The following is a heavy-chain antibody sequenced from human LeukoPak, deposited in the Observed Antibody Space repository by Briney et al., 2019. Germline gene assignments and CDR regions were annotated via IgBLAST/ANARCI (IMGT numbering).Heavy chain of an antibody. CDR2: INSDGSST. J-gene: IGHJ6*02. V-gene: IGHV3-74*01. D-gene: IGHD3-10*01. CDR1: GFSFSNYW. Sequence: GGSLRLSCAASGFSFSNYWMHWVRQAPGKGLVWVSRINSDGSSTTYADSVKGRFTISRDNAKNTLYLQMNSLRAEDTAVYYCARDYGRSRDYGMDVWGQGTTVTVSS. CDR3: ARDYGRSRDYGMDV.